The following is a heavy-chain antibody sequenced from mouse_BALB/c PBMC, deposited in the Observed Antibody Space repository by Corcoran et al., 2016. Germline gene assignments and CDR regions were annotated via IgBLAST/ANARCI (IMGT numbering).Heavy chain of an antibody. CDR3: ARSRIYSDY. J-gene: IGHJ2*01. CDR2: ILPGSGST. Sequence: QGQLEQSGAELMKPGASVKTSCKATVYTFSNYWIEWVKQRPGHGLEWIGEILPGSGSTNYNEKFKGKATFTADTSSNTAYMQLSSLTSEDSAVYYCARSRIYSDYWGQGTTLTVSS. V-gene: IGHV1-9*01. CDR1: VYTFSNYW.